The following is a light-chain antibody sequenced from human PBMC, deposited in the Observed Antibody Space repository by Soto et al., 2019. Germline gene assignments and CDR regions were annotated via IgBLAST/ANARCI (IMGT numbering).Light chain of an antibody. J-gene: IGLJ2*01. CDR2: YDD. CDR1: SSNIGNNA. CDR3: AAWDDTLNGPL. V-gene: IGLV1-36*01. Sequence: QSVLSQPPSVSAAPSQRVTISCSGSSSNIGNNAVNWYQQVPGKAPKLLIHYDDRVASGVSDRFSGSKSGTSASLAISGLQSEDEADYYCAAWDDTLNGPLIGGGTKLTVL.